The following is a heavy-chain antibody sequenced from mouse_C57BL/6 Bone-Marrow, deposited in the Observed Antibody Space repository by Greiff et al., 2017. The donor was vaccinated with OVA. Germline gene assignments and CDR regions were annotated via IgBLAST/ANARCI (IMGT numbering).Heavy chain of an antibody. CDR1: GFSLTSYG. Sequence: QVQLQQSGPGLVAPSQSLSITCTVSGFSLTSYGVHWVRQPPGKGLEWLVVIWSDGSTTYNSAHKSRLSISKDNSNSQVFLKMNSRQTDDTAMYFCDRERASGIYDYAMYYWGQGASVTVSS. J-gene: IGHJ4*01. CDR3: DRERASGIYDYAMYY. V-gene: IGHV2-6*03. CDR2: IWSDGST. D-gene: IGHD1-3*01.